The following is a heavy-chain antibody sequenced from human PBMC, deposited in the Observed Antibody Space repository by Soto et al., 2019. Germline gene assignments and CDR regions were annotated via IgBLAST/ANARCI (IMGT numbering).Heavy chain of an antibody. D-gene: IGHD2-2*02. CDR1: GFTFSSYA. V-gene: IGHV3-23*01. CDR3: ANDPNPVYLNTMLDY. J-gene: IGHJ4*02. CDR2: ISGSGGST. Sequence: EVQLLESGGGLVQPGGSLRLSCAASGFTFSSYAMSWVRQAPGKGLEWVSAISGSGGSTYYADSVKGRFTISRDNSKNTLDPQMNSLRAEDTAVYYCANDPNPVYLNTMLDYWGQGTLVTVSS.